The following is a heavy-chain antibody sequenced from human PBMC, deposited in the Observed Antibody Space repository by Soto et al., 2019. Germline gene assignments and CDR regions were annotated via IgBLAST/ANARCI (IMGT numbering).Heavy chain of an antibody. V-gene: IGHV3-23*01. CDR2: IRGVAGST. CDR3: VKGACLDY. CDR1: GFTFSTFD. J-gene: IGHJ4*02. Sequence: LRPPRPASGFTFSTFDITWVRQAPGKGLEWVSLIRGVAGSTHYPDSVKGRFTISKDNSHNMLYLEMNSLRADHTAVYFCVKGACLDYWGQGNMVTVSS.